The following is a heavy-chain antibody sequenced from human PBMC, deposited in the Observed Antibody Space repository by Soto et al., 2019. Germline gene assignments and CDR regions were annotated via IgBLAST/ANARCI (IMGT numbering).Heavy chain of an antibody. J-gene: IGHJ5*02. Sequence: PSETLSLTCTVSGGSISSGGYYWSWIRQHPGKGLEWIGYIYYSGSTYYNPSLKSRVTISVDTSKNQFSLKQNYMTAADTAVFYCARYYGSGSYYLNWFDPWGQGTLVTVSS. V-gene: IGHV4-31*03. D-gene: IGHD3-10*01. CDR3: ARYYGSGSYYLNWFDP. CDR2: IYYSGST. CDR1: GGSISSGGYY.